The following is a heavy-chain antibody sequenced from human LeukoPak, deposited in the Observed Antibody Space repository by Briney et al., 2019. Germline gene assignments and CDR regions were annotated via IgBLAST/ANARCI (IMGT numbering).Heavy chain of an antibody. CDR3: AGDHTTNLAFDI. D-gene: IGHD1-26*01. CDR2: IYYSGST. Sequence: SETLSLTCTVSGGSISSYYWSWNRQPPGKGLEWIGYIYYSGSTNYNPSLKSRVTISVDTSKNQFSLKLSSVTAADTAVYYCAGDHTTNLAFDIWGQGTMVTVSS. J-gene: IGHJ3*02. V-gene: IGHV4-59*01. CDR1: GGSISSYY.